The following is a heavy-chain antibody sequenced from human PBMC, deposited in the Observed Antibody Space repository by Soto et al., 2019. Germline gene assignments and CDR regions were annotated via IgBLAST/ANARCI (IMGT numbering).Heavy chain of an antibody. CDR3: AAPPRY. D-gene: IGHD6-6*01. V-gene: IGHV4-4*02. Sequence: PSETLSLTCAVSGGSISSSNWWSWVRQPPGKGLEWIGYIYDSGSTNYNPSLKSRVTISVDTSKNQFSLKLTSVTAADTAVYYCAAPPRYWGQGTLVTVSS. CDR2: IYDSGST. J-gene: IGHJ4*02. CDR1: GGSISSSNW.